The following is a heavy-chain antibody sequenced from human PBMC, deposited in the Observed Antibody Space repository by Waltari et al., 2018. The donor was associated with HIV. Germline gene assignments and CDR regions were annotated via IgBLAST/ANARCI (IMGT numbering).Heavy chain of an antibody. CDR1: GFTFSSYS. Sequence: EVQLVESGGGLVKRGGSLRLSCATSGFTFSSYSMNWVGQAPGKGLEWVLSVRCWYSYIYYADPAKGRFTISRDNAKNSLYLEMDGLRAEDTAVYYCARDPGGNYDSFAFDIWGQGRMVTVSS. J-gene: IGHJ3*02. D-gene: IGHD3-22*01. V-gene: IGHV3-21*01. CDR2: VRCWYSYI. CDR3: ARDPGGNYDSFAFDI.